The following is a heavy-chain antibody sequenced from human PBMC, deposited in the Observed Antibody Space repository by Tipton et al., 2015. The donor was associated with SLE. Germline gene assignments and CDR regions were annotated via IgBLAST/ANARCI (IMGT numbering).Heavy chain of an antibody. CDR3: ASGTYFFDY. CDR2: ISNYTGNT. D-gene: IGHD1-26*01. CDR1: GYTFTTYG. J-gene: IGHJ4*02. V-gene: IGHV1-18*04. Sequence: QLVQSGAEVKKPGASVKVSCKTSGYTFTTYGISWVRQAPGQGLEGMGWISNYTGNTNYAQKLQGRVTMTTDTSTSTVYMELRSLRSDDTAVYYCASGTYFFDYWGQGTLVTVSS.